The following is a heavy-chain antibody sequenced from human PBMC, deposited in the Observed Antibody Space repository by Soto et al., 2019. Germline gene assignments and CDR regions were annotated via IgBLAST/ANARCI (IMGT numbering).Heavy chain of an antibody. CDR2: ISGDGTST. CDR1: GFTFSAYW. V-gene: IGHV3-74*01. CDR3: VKDSRQDAVKVEPAISYHYYGMDV. D-gene: IGHD2-2*01. Sequence: GGSLRLSCEGSGFTFSAYWIHWVRQAPGKGLEWVSCISGDGTSTTYADSVKGRFTISRDNAKNTLYLQLNSLRAEDTSVYYCVKDSRQDAVKVEPAISYHYYGMDVWGQGTTVTVSS. J-gene: IGHJ6*02.